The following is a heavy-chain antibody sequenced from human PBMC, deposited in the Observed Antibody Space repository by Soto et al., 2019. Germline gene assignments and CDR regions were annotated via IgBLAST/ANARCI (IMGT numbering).Heavy chain of an antibody. D-gene: IGHD6-6*01. J-gene: IGHJ5*02. CDR3: ARQLRARPDGDWFDP. CDR2: IIPIFGTA. CDR1: GGTFSSYA. Sequence: QVQLVQSGAEVKKPGTSVKVSCKASGGTFSSYAISWVRQAPGQGLEWMGGIIPIFGTANYAQKFQGRVTITADESTSRAYMELSSLRSEDTAAYYCARQLRARPDGDWFDPWGQGTLVTVSS. V-gene: IGHV1-69*01.